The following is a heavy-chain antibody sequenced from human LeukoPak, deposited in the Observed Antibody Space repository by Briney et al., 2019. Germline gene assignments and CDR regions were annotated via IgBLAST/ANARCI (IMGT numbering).Heavy chain of an antibody. Sequence: GGSLRLSCAASGFTFSNYWMSRVRQAPGKGLEWVANIKQDGSEKSYVDSVTGRFTISRDNAKNSLYLQMNSLRAEDTAVYYCAREISSWYRTEGRFDPWGQGTLVTVSS. CDR2: IKQDGSEK. J-gene: IGHJ5*02. V-gene: IGHV3-7*01. D-gene: IGHD6-13*01. CDR1: GFTFSNYW. CDR3: AREISSWYRTEGRFDP.